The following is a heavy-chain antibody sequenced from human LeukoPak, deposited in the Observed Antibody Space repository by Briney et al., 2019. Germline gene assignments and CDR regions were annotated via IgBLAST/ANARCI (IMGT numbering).Heavy chain of an antibody. J-gene: IGHJ4*02. CDR2: IRSKAYGGAT. CDR3: TRDQNYDILTGYSAFDY. Sequence: GGSLRLPCAASGFTFGDYAMSWFRQAPGKGLEWVGFIRSKAYGGATEYAASVKGRFTISRDDSKSIAYLQMNSLKAEDTAVYYCTRDQNYDILTGYSAFDYWGQGTLVTVSS. V-gene: IGHV3-49*03. D-gene: IGHD3-9*01. CDR1: GFTFGDYA.